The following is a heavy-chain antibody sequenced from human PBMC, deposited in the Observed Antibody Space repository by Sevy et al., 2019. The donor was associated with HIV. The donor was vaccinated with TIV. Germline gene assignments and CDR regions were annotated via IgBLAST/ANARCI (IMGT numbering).Heavy chain of an antibody. CDR1: GGTFSSYA. J-gene: IGHJ4*02. CDR3: ARGLIATRRGGGYYFHY. V-gene: IGHV1-69*13. CDR2: IIPIFGTA. Sequence: ASVKVSCKASGGTFSSYAISWVRQAPGQGLEWMGGIIPIFGTANYAQKFQGRVTVTADESTSTAYMELSSLRSEDTAVYYCARGLIATRRGGGYYFHYWGQGTLVTVSS. D-gene: IGHD6-6*01.